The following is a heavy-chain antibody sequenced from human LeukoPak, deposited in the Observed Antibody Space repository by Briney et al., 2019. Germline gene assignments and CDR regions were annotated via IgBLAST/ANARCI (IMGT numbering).Heavy chain of an antibody. J-gene: IGHJ2*01. V-gene: IGHV1-69*05. CDR3: ARAPSWGSYWYFDL. CDR1: GGTFSSYA. CDR2: IIPIFGTA. Sequence: GASVKVSCKASGGTFSSYAISWVRQAPGRGLEWMGGIIPIFGTANYAQKFQGRVTITTDESTSTAYMELSSLRSEDTAVYYCARAPSWGSYWYFDLWGRGTLVTVSS. D-gene: IGHD7-27*01.